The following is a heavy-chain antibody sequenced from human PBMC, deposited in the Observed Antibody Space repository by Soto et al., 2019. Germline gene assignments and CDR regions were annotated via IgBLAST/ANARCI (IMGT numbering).Heavy chain of an antibody. CDR2: IYYSGST. CDR3: AREVESSSWTAGGMDV. D-gene: IGHD6-13*01. CDR1: GGSISSGGYY. J-gene: IGHJ6*02. Sequence: QVQLQESGPGLVKPSQTLSLTCTVSGGSISSGGYYWSWIRQHPGKGLEGIGYIYYSGSTYYNPSLKSRVTISVDTSKNQFSLKLSSVTAADTAVYYCAREVESSSWTAGGMDVWGQGTTVTVSS. V-gene: IGHV4-31*03.